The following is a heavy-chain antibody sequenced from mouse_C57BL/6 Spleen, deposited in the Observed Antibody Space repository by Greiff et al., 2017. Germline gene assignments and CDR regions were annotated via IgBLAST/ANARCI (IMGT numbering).Heavy chain of an antibody. D-gene: IGHD4-1*01. CDR3: ARRWDGNYFDY. V-gene: IGHV1-81*01. Sequence: VKLMESGAELARPGASVKLSCKASGYTFTSYGISWVKQRTGQGLEWIGEIYPRSGNTYYNEKFKGKATLTADKSSSTAYMELRSLTSEDSAVYFCARRWDGNYFDYWGQGTTLTVSS. J-gene: IGHJ2*01. CDR2: IYPRSGNT. CDR1: GYTFTSYG.